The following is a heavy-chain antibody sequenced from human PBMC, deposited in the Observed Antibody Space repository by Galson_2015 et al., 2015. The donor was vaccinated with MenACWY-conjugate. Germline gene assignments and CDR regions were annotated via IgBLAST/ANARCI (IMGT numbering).Heavy chain of an antibody. D-gene: IGHD1-26*01. Sequence: SLRLSCAASGFTFSSYAMSWVRQAPGKGLEWVSAISGSGGSTYYADSVKGRFTISRDNSKNTLYLQMNSLRAEDTAVYYCAKCVVRQWRANSGSPRIDYWGQGTLVTVSS. V-gene: IGHV3-23*01. CDR2: ISGSGGST. CDR1: GFTFSSYA. CDR3: AKCVVRQWRANSGSPRIDY. J-gene: IGHJ4*02.